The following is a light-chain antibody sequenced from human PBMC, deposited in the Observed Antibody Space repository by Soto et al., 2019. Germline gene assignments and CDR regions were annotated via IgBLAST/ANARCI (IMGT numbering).Light chain of an antibody. Sequence: QSVLTQAPSVSAGPGQKVTISCSGSSSNIGNNYVSWYQQLPGTAPKLLIYDNNKRPSGIPDRFSGSKSGTSATLGITGLQTGDEADYYCGTWDSSLSAGPYVFGTGTKVTVL. V-gene: IGLV1-51*01. CDR2: DNN. CDR3: GTWDSSLSAGPYV. CDR1: SSNIGNNY. J-gene: IGLJ1*01.